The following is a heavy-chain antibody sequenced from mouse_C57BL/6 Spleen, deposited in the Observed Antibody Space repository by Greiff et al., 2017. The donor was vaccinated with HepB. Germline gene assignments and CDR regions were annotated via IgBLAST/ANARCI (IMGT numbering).Heavy chain of an antibody. V-gene: IGHV1-76*01. CDR2: IYPGSGNT. Sequence: VQGVESGAELVRPGASVKLSCKASGYTFTDYYINWVKQRPGQGLEWIARIYPGSGNTYYNEKFKGKATLTAEKSSSTAYMQLSSLTSEDSAVYFCARGFITTVVRSYAMDYWGQGTSVTVSS. CDR1: GYTFTDYY. CDR3: ARGFITTVVRSYAMDY. J-gene: IGHJ4*01. D-gene: IGHD1-1*01.